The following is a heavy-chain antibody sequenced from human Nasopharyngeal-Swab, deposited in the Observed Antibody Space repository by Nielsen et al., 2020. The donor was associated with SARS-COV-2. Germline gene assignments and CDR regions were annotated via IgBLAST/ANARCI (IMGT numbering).Heavy chain of an antibody. CDR2: INPSGGST. J-gene: IGHJ3*02. V-gene: IGHV1-46*01. CDR3: AIPQDYDIFTGYYQSAFDI. D-gene: IGHD3-9*01. CDR1: GYTFTRYY. Sequence: ASVKVSCKVSGYTFTRYYMHWVRQAPGQGLEWMGIINPSGGSTSYAQKFQGRVTMTRDTSTSTVYMELSSLRSEDTAVYYCAIPQDYDIFTGYYQSAFDIWGQGTMVTVSS.